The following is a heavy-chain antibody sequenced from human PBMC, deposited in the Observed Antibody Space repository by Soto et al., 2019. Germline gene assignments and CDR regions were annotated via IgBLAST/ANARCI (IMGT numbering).Heavy chain of an antibody. D-gene: IGHD4-17*01. CDR2: IYYSGST. CDR1: GGSISSSSYY. J-gene: IGHJ4*02. V-gene: IGHV4-39*01. CDR3: ARLDRTTGYFDY. Sequence: QLQLQESGPGLVKPSETLSLTCTVSGGSISSSSYYWGWIRQPPGKGLEWIGSIYYSGSTYYNPSLKSRVPISVDTSKNQFSLKLSSVTAADTAVYYCARLDRTTGYFDYWGQGTLVTVSS.